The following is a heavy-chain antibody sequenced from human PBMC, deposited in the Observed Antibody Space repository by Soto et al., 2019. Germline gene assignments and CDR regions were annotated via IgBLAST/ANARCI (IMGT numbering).Heavy chain of an antibody. D-gene: IGHD2-2*01. V-gene: IGHV3-48*01. Sequence: PGGSLRLSCAASGFTFSRYSMNWVRQAPGKGLEWVSYISSSSSTIYYADSVKGRFTISRDNAKNSLYLQMNSLRAEDTAVYYCARDDPRLNIVVVPAGDFDIWGQGTMVTVSS. CDR1: GFTFSRYS. CDR2: ISSSSSTI. J-gene: IGHJ3*02. CDR3: ARDDPRLNIVVVPAGDFDI.